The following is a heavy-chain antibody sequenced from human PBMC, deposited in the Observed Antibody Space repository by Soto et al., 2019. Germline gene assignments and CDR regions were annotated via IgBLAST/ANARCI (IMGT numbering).Heavy chain of an antibody. D-gene: IGHD2-15*01. CDR1: GFTFSSYA. CDR3: ATDRSGGSCLDY. Sequence: GGSLRLSCAASGFTFSSYAMHWVRQAPGKGLEWVAVISYDGSNKYYADSVKGRFTISRDNSKNTLYLQMNSLRAEDTAVYYCATDRSGGSCLDYWGQGTLVTVSS. V-gene: IGHV3-30-3*01. J-gene: IGHJ4*02. CDR2: ISYDGSNK.